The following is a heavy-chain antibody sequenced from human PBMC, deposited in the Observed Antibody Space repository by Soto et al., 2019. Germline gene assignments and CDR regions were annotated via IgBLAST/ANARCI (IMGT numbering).Heavy chain of an antibody. V-gene: IGHV1-18*01. CDR1: GYTFSSYG. D-gene: IGHD3-10*01. Sequence: QVQLVQSGAEVKKPGASVKVSCKASGYTFSSYGISWVRQAPGQGLEWMGWISAYNGNTEYSQKVQGRVTMTTDTSTNTAYMELRRLRSDDTAVYYCARDGGSGSYPIDYWGQGTLVTVSS. J-gene: IGHJ4*02. CDR3: ARDGGSGSYPIDY. CDR2: ISAYNGNT.